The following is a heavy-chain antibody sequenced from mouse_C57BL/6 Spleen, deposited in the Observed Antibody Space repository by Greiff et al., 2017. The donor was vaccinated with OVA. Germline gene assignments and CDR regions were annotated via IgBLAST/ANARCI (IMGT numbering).Heavy chain of an antibody. J-gene: IGHJ3*01. D-gene: IGHD1-1*01. CDR3: ARGTTVVDEGGFAY. V-gene: IGHV14-3*01. Sequence: EVQLQQSVAELVRPGASVKLTCTASGFNITNTYMHWVKQSPEQGLEWIGRIDPANGNTKYAPKLQGKATRTADTSSNTAYLQLSSLTSEDTAIYYCARGTTVVDEGGFAYWGQGTLVTVSA. CDR1: GFNITNTY. CDR2: IDPANGNT.